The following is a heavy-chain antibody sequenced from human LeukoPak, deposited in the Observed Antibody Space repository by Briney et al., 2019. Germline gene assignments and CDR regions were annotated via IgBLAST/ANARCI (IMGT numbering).Heavy chain of an antibody. Sequence: GGSLRLSCAASGLSFSSYAMSWVRQAPGKGLEWVSAISGSGYSTYYADSVKGRFTISRDNSKNTLYLQMNSLRAEDTAVYYCAKGYSYGHTIQLDYWGQGTLVTVSS. J-gene: IGHJ4*02. CDR2: ISGSGYST. CDR3: AKGYSYGHTIQLDY. CDR1: GLSFSSYA. D-gene: IGHD5-18*01. V-gene: IGHV3-23*01.